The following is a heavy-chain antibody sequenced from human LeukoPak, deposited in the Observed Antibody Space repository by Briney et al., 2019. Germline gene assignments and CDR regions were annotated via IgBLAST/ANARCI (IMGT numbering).Heavy chain of an antibody. CDR3: ARAKRRRSGYYDAFDI. CDR2: IYSGGST. Sequence: GGSLRLSCAASGFTVSSNYMSWVRQAPGKGLEWVSVIYSGGSTYYADSVKGRFTISRDNSKNTLYLQMNSLRAEDTAVYYCARAKRRRSGYYDAFDIWGQGTMVTLSS. J-gene: IGHJ3*02. CDR1: GFTVSSNY. V-gene: IGHV3-66*01. D-gene: IGHD3-22*01.